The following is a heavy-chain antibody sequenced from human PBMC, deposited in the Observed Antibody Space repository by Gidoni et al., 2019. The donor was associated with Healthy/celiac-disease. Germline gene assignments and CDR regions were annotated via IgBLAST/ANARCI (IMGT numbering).Heavy chain of an antibody. V-gene: IGHV3-9*01. Sequence: EVQLVESGGGLVQPGRSLRLSCAASGFTFDDYAMHWVRQAPGKGLEWVSGISWNSGSIGYADSVKGRFTISRDNAKNSLYLQMNSLRAEDTALYYCAKGSYSSSWASMDVWGQGTTVTVSS. CDR3: AKGSYSSSWASMDV. CDR2: ISWNSGSI. D-gene: IGHD6-13*01. J-gene: IGHJ6*02. CDR1: GFTFDDYA.